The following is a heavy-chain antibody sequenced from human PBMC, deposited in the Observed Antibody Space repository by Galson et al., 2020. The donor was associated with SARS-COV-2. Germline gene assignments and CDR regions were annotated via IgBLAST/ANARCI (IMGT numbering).Heavy chain of an antibody. J-gene: IGHJ4*02. CDR1: GFTFSSYA. V-gene: IGHV3-30*04. CDR2: ISYDGSNK. Sequence: GESLKISCAASGFTFSSYAMHWVRQAPGKGLELVAVISYDGSNKYYADSLKGRFTISRDNSKNTLYLQMNSLRAEDTAVYYCAREGAVATLIDYWGQGTLVTVSS. CDR3: AREGAVATLIDY. D-gene: IGHD5-12*01.